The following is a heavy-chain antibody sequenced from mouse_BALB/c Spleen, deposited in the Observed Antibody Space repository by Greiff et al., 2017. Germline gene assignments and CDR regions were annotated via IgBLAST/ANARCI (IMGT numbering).Heavy chain of an antibody. CDR1: GYAFSSYW. D-gene: IGHD2-4*01. V-gene: IGHV1-80*01. CDR2: IYPGDGDT. J-gene: IGHJ4*01. CDR3: ARSGITRGYYAMDY. Sequence: QVQLQQSGAELVRPGSSVKISCKASGYAFSSYWMNWVKQRPGQGLEWIGQIYPGDGDTNYNGKFKGKATLTADKSSSTAYMQRSSLTSEDSAVYFCARSGITRGYYAMDYWGQGTSVTVSS.